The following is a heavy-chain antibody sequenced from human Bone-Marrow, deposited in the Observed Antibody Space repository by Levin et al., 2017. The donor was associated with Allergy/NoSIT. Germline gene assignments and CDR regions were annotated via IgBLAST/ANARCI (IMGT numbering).Heavy chain of an antibody. Sequence: TSETLSLTCTVSGGPISTYYWSWIRRPPGKALECIGSISYSENKHNPSLESRVFMSLDTSKNQFSLKLNSVTAADTAIYYCARHIGDLYGMDVWGQGTTVTVSS. CDR1: GGPISTYY. J-gene: IGHJ6*02. CDR3: ARHIGDLYGMDV. CDR2: ISYSEN. V-gene: IGHV4-59*01.